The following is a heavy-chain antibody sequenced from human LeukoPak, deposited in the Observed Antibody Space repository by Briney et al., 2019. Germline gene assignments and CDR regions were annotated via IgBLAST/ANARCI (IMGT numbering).Heavy chain of an antibody. CDR2: INHSGST. CDR3: ARGLGYCTNGVCSMGSYYFDY. J-gene: IGHJ4*02. Sequence: SETLSLTCAVYGGSFSGYYWSWIRQPPGKGLEWIGEINHSGSTNYNPSRKSRVTISVDTSKNQFSLKLSSVTAADTAVYYCARGLGYCTNGVCSMGSYYFDYWGQGTLVTASS. D-gene: IGHD2-8*01. CDR1: GGSFSGYY. V-gene: IGHV4-34*01.